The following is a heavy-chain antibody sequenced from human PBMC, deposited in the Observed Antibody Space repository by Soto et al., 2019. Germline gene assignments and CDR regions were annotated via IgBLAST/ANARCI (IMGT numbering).Heavy chain of an antibody. CDR3: ARVGAVAVTDTVGYYYYGMDV. CDR1: GYSFTSYW. V-gene: IGHV5-51*01. J-gene: IGHJ6*02. Sequence: PGESLKISCKGSGYSFTSYWIGWVRQMPVKGLEWMGIIYPGDSDTRYSPSFQGQVTISADKSISTAYLQWSSLKASDTAMYYCARVGAVAVTDTVGYYYYGMDVWGQGTTVTVSS. CDR2: IYPGDSDT. D-gene: IGHD6-19*01.